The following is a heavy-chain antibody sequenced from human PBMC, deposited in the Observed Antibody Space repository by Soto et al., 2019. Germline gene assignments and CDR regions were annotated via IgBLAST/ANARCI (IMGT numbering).Heavy chain of an antibody. V-gene: IGHV3-33*01. J-gene: IGHJ6*03. CDR1: GFTFSSYG. D-gene: IGHD2-2*01. CDR3: ARDQYQLPDGYYCMDV. Sequence: QVQLVESGGGVVQPGRSLRLSCAASGFTFSSYGMHWVRQAPGKGLEWVAVIWYDGSNKYYADSVKGRFTISRDNSKNSLYLRMNSLRAEDTAVYYCARDQYQLPDGYYCMDVWGKGTTVTVSS. CDR2: IWYDGSNK.